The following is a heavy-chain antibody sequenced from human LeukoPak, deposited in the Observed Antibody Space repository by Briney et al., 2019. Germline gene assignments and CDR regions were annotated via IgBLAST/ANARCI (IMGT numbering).Heavy chain of an antibody. CDR1: RFIFTNYW. Sequence: QPGGSLRLSCAASRFIFTNYWIHWVRQAPGKGLVWVSHVNNDGSATSYADSVKGRFTISRDSAKNTVYLHMNSLRVEDTAVYYCARELISTTWRGNRSYFDLWGRGTLVTVSS. CDR2: VNNDGSAT. CDR3: ARELISTTWRGNRSYFDL. D-gene: IGHD1-1*01. J-gene: IGHJ2*01. V-gene: IGHV3-74*01.